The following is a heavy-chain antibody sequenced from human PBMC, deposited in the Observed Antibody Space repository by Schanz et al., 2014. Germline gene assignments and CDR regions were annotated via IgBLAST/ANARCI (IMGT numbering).Heavy chain of an antibody. CDR2: LYTGGST. Sequence: EVQLVESGGGLIHPGGSLRLSCAVSGFTVSNNYMTWVRQAPGKGLECVSVLYTGGSTFYAESVRGRFFISRDSSKNTLFLHMNSLRAEDTAVYYCVRDAGRDGYNLAFDVWGQGTLVTVSS. V-gene: IGHV3-53*01. D-gene: IGHD1-1*01. J-gene: IGHJ3*01. CDR1: GFTVSNNY. CDR3: VRDAGRDGYNLAFDV.